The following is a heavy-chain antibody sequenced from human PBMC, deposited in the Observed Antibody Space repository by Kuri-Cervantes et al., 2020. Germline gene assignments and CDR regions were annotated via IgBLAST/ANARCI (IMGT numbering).Heavy chain of an antibody. V-gene: IGHV3-21*01. J-gene: IGHJ3*02. CDR3: ARTEPMTTVTIGAFDI. D-gene: IGHD4-11*01. CDR2: ISSSSSYI. CDR1: GFTFSSYS. Sequence: GESLKISCAASGFTFSSYSMNWVRQAPGKGLEWVSSISSSSSYIYYADSVKGRFTISRDNSKNTLYLQMGSLRAEDMAVYYCARTEPMTTVTIGAFDIWGQGTMVTVSS.